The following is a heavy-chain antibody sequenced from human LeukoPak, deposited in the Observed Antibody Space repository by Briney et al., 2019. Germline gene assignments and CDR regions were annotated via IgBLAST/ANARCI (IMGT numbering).Heavy chain of an antibody. CDR2: IVTSSTI. J-gene: IGHJ6*03. CDR3: ARDQVRERYYDSSGYYSDSYYYYSMDV. CDR1: GFSFSSFE. Sequence: GGSLRLSCAASGFSFSSFEMNWVRQAPGKGLEWVSKIVTSSTIHYADSVRGRFTISRDNAKNSMYLQMNSLRAEDTAVYYCARDQVRERYYDSSGYYSDSYYYYSMDVWGKGTTVTISS. D-gene: IGHD3-22*01. V-gene: IGHV3-48*03.